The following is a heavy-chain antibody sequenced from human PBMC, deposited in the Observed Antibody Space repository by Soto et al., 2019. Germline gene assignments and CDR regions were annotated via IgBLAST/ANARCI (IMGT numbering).Heavy chain of an antibody. CDR2: INTNSGGT. J-gene: IGHJ6*02. CDR3: SRVIAARQNGMDV. CDR1: GYTFIGYY. V-gene: IGHV1-2*02. Sequence: GASVKVSCQASGYTFIGYYMHWVRQAPGQGLEWMGWINTNSGGTNYAQKFQGRGTMTRDTYISTAYMELSRLRSDDTAVYYCSRVIAARQNGMDVWGQGTTVTVSS. D-gene: IGHD6-6*01.